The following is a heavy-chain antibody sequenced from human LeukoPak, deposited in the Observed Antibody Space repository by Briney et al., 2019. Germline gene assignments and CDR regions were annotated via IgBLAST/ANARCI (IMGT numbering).Heavy chain of an antibody. CDR1: GGSISSYY. V-gene: IGHV4-59*08. J-gene: IGHJ6*02. CDR3: ARQSVVVVTDERGYFHYYGMDV. D-gene: IGHD2-21*02. Sequence: SETLSLTCTVSGGSISSYYWSWIRQPPGKGLEWIGYIYYSGSTNYNPSLKSRVTISVDTSKNQFSLKLSSVTAADTAVYYCARQSVVVVTDERGYFHYYGMDVWGQGTTVTVSS. CDR2: IYYSGST.